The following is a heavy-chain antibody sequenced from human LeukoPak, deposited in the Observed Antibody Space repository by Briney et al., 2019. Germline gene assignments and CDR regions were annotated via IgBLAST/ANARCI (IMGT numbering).Heavy chain of an antibody. CDR1: GGSISSYY. J-gene: IGHJ4*02. CDR2: IYTSGST. V-gene: IGHV4-4*07. D-gene: IGHD5-18*01. CDR3: ARDRDTAMVTGFDY. Sequence: SETLSLTCSVSGGSISSYYWSWIRQPAGKGLEWIGRIYTSGSTNYNPSLKSRVTMSVDTSKNQFSLKLSSVTAADPAVYYCARDRDTAMVTGFDYWGQGTLVTVSS.